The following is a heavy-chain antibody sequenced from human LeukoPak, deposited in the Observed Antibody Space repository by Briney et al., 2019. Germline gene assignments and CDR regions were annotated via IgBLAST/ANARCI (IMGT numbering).Heavy chain of an antibody. V-gene: IGHV6-1*01. J-gene: IGHJ4*02. CDR1: GDSVSGNGAA. Sequence: SQTLSLTCATSGDSVSGNGAAWNWIRQSPSRGLEWLGRTYYRSKWSSDFAVSVKGRITINPDTSKNQFSLQLNSVAPADTAVYYCARDHGGLDYWGQGTVVTVSS. CDR2: TYYRSKWSS. CDR3: ARDHGGLDY.